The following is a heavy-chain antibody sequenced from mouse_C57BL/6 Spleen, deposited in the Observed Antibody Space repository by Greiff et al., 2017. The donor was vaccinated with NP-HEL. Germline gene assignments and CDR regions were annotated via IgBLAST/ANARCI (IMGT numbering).Heavy chain of an antibody. CDR3: ARWGVVATHWYFDV. CDR2: IYPGDGDT. D-gene: IGHD1-1*01. CDR1: GYAFSSYW. V-gene: IGHV1-80*01. J-gene: IGHJ1*03. Sequence: VQLQQSGAELVKPGASVKISYKASGYAFSSYWMNWVKQRPGKGLEWIGQIYPGDGDTNYNGKFKGKATLTADKSSSTAYMQLSSLTSEDSAVYFCARWGVVATHWYFDVWGTGTTVTVSS.